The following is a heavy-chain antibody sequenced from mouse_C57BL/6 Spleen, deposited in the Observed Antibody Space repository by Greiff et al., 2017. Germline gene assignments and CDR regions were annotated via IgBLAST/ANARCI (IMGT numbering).Heavy chain of an antibody. Sequence: VQLVESGAELVKPGASVKISCKASGYAFSSYWMNWVKQRPGKGLEWIGQIYPGDGDTNYNGKFKGKATLTADKSSSTAYMQLSSLTSEDSAVYFCARYYYGSSPGFAYWGQGTLVTVSA. V-gene: IGHV1-80*01. D-gene: IGHD1-1*01. CDR1: GYAFSSYW. J-gene: IGHJ3*01. CDR3: ARYYYGSSPGFAY. CDR2: IYPGDGDT.